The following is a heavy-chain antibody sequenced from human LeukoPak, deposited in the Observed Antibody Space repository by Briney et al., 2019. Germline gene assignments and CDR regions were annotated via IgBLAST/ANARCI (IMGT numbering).Heavy chain of an antibody. CDR1: GFTFSGSA. J-gene: IGHJ4*02. CDR3: TTLSGIAVAGTVLY. D-gene: IGHD6-19*01. V-gene: IGHV3-73*01. Sequence: GGSLRLSCAASGFTFSGSAMHWVRQASGKGREWVGRIRSKANSYATAYAASVKGRFTISRDDSKNTAYLQMNSLKTEDTAVYYCTTLSGIAVAGTVLYWGQGTLVTVSS. CDR2: IRSKANSYAT.